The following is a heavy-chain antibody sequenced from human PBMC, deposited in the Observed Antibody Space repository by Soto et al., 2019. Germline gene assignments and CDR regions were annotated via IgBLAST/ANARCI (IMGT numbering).Heavy chain of an antibody. V-gene: IGHV5-51*01. CDR2: IYPGDSDT. CDR1: GYRFTNYW. J-gene: IGHJ6*02. Sequence: GESLKISCKGSGYRFTNYWIGWVRQMPGKGLEWMGIIYPGDSDTRYSPSFQGQVTFSADKSITTAYLQWSILKASDTAMYYCASHDYGENYYYYGMDVWGQGTTVTVSS. D-gene: IGHD4-17*01. CDR3: ASHDYGENYYYYGMDV.